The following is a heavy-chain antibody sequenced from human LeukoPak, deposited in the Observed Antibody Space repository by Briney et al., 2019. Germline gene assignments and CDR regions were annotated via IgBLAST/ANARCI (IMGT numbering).Heavy chain of an antibody. V-gene: IGHV3-48*01. CDR3: ARLVLGGAGSSYYFDY. Sequence: GGSLRLSCAASGFTFSSYSMNWVRRAPGKGLEWVSYSSSSSSTIYYADSVKGRFTISRDNAKNSLYLQMNSLRAEDTAVYYCARLVLGGAGSSYYFDYWGQGTLVTVSS. CDR1: GFTFSSYS. CDR2: SSSSSSTI. J-gene: IGHJ4*02. D-gene: IGHD1-26*01.